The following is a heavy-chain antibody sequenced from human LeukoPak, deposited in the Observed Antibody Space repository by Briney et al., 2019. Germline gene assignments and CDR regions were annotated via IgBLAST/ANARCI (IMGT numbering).Heavy chain of an antibody. J-gene: IGHJ4*02. CDR1: GGTFSSYA. Sequence: ASVKVSCKASGGTFSSYAISWVRQAPGQGLEWMGRINPNSGGTNYAQKFQGRVTMTRGTSISTAYMELSRLRSDDTAVYYCAKEARGENFDYWGQGTLVTVSS. D-gene: IGHD3-16*01. CDR3: AKEARGENFDY. V-gene: IGHV1-2*06. CDR2: INPNSGGT.